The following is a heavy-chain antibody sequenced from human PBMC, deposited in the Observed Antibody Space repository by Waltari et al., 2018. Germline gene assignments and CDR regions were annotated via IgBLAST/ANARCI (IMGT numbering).Heavy chain of an antibody. Sequence: QLQLQQSGPGLVKPSQTLSLACSLSGDSISGSYYWNWVRQTAGEGLEWLGYIYSSGINKYNPALQSRATISIVNKTQFSLKLAAVTAADTAVYYCARSDVVVAPARNNYYFPMEVWGQGTTVTVSS. CDR1: GDSISGSYY. CDR3: ARSDVVVAPARNNYYFPMEV. V-gene: IGHV4-61*09. D-gene: IGHD2-21*01. J-gene: IGHJ6*03. CDR2: IYSSGIN.